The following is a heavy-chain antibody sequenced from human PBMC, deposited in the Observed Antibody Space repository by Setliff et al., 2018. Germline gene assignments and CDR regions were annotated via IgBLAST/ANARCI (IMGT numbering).Heavy chain of an antibody. Sequence: GASVKVSCKASGYTSTGYYIHWVRQAPGQGLEWMGRINPNSGGTNYGQKFQGRVTMTRDTSISTSYMELSSLKSDDTAVYYCVRGEENDSSGYYWVRLRPPTDSWGQGTLVTVSS. V-gene: IGHV1-2*06. CDR2: INPNSGGT. CDR1: GYTSTGYY. D-gene: IGHD3-22*01. CDR3: VRGEENDSSGYYWVRLRPPTDS. J-gene: IGHJ4*02.